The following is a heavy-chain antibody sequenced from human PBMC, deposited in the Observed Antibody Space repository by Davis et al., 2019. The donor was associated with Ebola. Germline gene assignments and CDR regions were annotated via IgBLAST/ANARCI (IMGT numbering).Heavy chain of an antibody. D-gene: IGHD5-24*01. CDR1: VGSFLSGRYY. J-gene: IGHJ6*02. CDR2: SYYSGST. Sequence: MPSETLSLTCTVSVGSFLSGRYYWSWIRQPPGKGLEGIGYSYYSGSTNYNPSLKSRVTISVDTSKNQFSLKLSSVTAADTAVYYCARAKGYSYDYGMDVWGQGTTVTVAS. CDR3: ARAKGYSYDYGMDV. V-gene: IGHV4-61*01.